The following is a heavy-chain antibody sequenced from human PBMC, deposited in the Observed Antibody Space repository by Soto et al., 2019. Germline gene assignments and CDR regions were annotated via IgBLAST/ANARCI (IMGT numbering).Heavy chain of an antibody. CDR2: IWYDGSNK. J-gene: IGHJ6*02. D-gene: IGHD7-27*01. CDR3: ALSGDYYYGMDV. Sequence: QVQLVESGGGVVQPGRSLRLSCAASGFTFSSYGMHWVRQAPGKGLEWVAVIWYDGSNKYYADAVKGRFTISRDNSKNTLYLQMNSLRAEDTAVYYCALSGDYYYGMDVWGQGTTVTVSS. CDR1: GFTFSSYG. V-gene: IGHV3-33*01.